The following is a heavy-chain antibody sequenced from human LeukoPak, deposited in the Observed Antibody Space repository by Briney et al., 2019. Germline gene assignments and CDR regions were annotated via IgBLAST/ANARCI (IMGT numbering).Heavy chain of an antibody. J-gene: IGHJ4*02. D-gene: IGHD6-6*01. V-gene: IGHV4-34*01. Sequence: SETLSLTCAVSGGSFSGYYWSWVRQPPGKGLEWIGEINHSGSTNYNPSLKSRVTISVDTSKNQFSLKLSSVTAADTAVYYCARVHRIAARSQYYFDYWGQGTLVTVSS. CDR3: ARVHRIAARSQYYFDY. CDR1: GGSFSGYY. CDR2: INHSGST.